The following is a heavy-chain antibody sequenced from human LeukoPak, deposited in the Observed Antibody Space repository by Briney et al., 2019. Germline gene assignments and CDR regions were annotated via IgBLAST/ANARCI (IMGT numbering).Heavy chain of an antibody. CDR2: IIPILGIA. D-gene: IGHD3-10*01. Sequence: SVKVSCKASGGTSSSYAISWVRQAPGQGLEWMGRIIPILGIANYAQKFQGRVTITADKSTSTAYMELSSLRSEDTAVYYCAREGGSGDYWGQGTLVTVSS. CDR3: AREGGSGDY. CDR1: GGTSSSYA. J-gene: IGHJ4*02. V-gene: IGHV1-69*04.